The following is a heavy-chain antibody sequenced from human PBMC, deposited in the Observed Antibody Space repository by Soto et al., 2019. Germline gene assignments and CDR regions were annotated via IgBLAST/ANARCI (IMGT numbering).Heavy chain of an antibody. J-gene: IGHJ3*02. CDR2: IYYSGST. D-gene: IGHD3-22*01. V-gene: IGHV4-31*03. Sequence: PSETLSLTCTVSGGSISRGGNYCSWIRQHPGKGLEWMGYIYYSGSTYYNPSLKSRVTISVNTSKNQFSLKLSSVTAADTAVYYCAKDALGGTYFYVRSGYHDASDISCQTPMLTVSS. CDR1: GGSISRGGNY. CDR3: AKDALGGTYFYVRSGYHDASDI.